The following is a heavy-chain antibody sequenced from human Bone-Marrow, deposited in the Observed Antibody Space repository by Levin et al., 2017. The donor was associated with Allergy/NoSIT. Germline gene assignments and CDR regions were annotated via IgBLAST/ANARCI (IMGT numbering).Heavy chain of an antibody. CDR1: GFTFSSYA. D-gene: IGHD3-3*01. J-gene: IGHJ6*02. V-gene: IGHV3-23*01. CDR2: ISGSGGST. Sequence: PGGSLRLSCAASGFTFSSYAMSWVRQAPGKGLEWVSAISGSGGSTYYADSVKGRFTISRDNSKNTLYLQMNSLRAEDTAVYYCWGYDFWSGYSYYYYYGMDVWGQGTTVTVSS. CDR3: WGYDFWSGYSYYYYYGMDV.